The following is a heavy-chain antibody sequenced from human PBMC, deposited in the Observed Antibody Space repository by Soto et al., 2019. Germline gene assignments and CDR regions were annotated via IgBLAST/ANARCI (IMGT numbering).Heavy chain of an antibody. Sequence: GASVKVSCKASGFTFTSYGISWVRQAPGQGLEWMGWISAYNGNTNYAQKLQGRVTMTTDTSTSTAYMELRSLRSDDTAVYYCALGVVVAGLDAFDIWGQGTMVTVSS. D-gene: IGHD2-15*01. V-gene: IGHV1-18*01. CDR1: GFTFTSYG. CDR2: ISAYNGNT. J-gene: IGHJ3*02. CDR3: ALGVVVAGLDAFDI.